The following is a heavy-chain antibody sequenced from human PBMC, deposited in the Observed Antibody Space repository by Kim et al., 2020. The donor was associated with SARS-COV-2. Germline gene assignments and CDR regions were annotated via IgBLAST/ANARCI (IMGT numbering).Heavy chain of an antibody. CDR1: GGSISSSNW. V-gene: IGHV4-4*02. D-gene: IGHD3-22*01. CDR3: ARGDLLDYDHLGFDP. J-gene: IGHJ5*02. CDR2: IYHSGST. Sequence: SETLSLTCAVSGGSISSSNWWSWVRQPPGKGLEWIGEIYHSGSTNYNPSLKSRVTISVDKSKNQFSLKLSSVTAADTAVYYCARGDLLDYDHLGFDPWGQGTLVTVSS.